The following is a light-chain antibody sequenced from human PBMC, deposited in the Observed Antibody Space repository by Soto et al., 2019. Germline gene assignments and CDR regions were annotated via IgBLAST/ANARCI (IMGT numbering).Light chain of an antibody. Sequence: EIVMTQSPATLSLSPGEKATLSCRASQSVSNNLAWYQQKPGQAPRLLIYFASTRATGIPARFSGSGSGTEFTLTISSLQSEDSATYYCQHYNKWPFTFGGGTKVETK. CDR3: QHYNKWPFT. J-gene: IGKJ4*02. CDR1: QSVSNN. V-gene: IGKV3-15*01. CDR2: FAS.